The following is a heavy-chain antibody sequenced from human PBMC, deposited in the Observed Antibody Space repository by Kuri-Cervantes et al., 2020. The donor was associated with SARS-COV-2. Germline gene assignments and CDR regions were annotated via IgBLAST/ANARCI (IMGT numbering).Heavy chain of an antibody. J-gene: IGHJ6*02. CDR1: GFTFSSYW. CDR2: IKQDGSEK. Sequence: GGSLRLSCAASGFTFSSYWMSWVRQAPGKGLEWAANIKQDGSEKYYVDSVKGRFTISRDNAKNSLYLQMNSLRAEDTAVYYCARDYYDSSGYLPYYYYYGMDVWGQGTTVTVSS. V-gene: IGHV3-7*01. CDR3: ARDYYDSSGYLPYYYYYGMDV. D-gene: IGHD3-22*01.